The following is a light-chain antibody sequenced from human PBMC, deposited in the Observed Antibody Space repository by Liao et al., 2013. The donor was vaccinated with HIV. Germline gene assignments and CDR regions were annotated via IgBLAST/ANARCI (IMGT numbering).Light chain of an antibody. CDR2: YDS. CDR1: NIGSKS. V-gene: IGLV3-21*01. CDR3: QAWDSNTAYV. Sequence: SFVLTQPPSVSVAPGETARITCERDNIGSKSVHWYQQKPGQPPVMVIHYDSDRPSGIPARFSGSNSGNTATLTISGTQPMDEADYYCQAWDSNTAYVFGTGTKVSVL. J-gene: IGLJ1*01.